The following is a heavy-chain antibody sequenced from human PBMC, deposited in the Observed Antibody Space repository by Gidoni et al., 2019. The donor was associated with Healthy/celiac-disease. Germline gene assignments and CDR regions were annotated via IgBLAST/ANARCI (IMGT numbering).Heavy chain of an antibody. D-gene: IGHD3-22*01. Sequence: EVQLLESGGGLVQPGGSLSLPLPASGFTFSSYAMSWVRRAPGKGLEWVSAISGSGGSTYYADSVKGRFTISRDNSKNTLYLQMNSLRAEDTAVYYCAKRRYYYDSSGYLLDYWSQGTLVTVSS. CDR2: ISGSGGST. CDR3: AKRRYYYDSSGYLLDY. V-gene: IGHV3-23*01. J-gene: IGHJ4*02. CDR1: GFTFSSYA.